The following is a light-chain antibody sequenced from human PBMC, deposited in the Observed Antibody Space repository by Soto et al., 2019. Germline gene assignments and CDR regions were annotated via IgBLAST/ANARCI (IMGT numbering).Light chain of an antibody. Sequence: DIQMTQSPSSLSASVGDRVTITCRASQSISSYLNWYQQKPGKAPKLLMYAASSLQSGVPSRFSGSGSGTDFTLTISSLHPEDFATYFCQQSYSTPRAFGPGTKVDNK. CDR3: QQSYSTPRA. CDR1: QSISSY. CDR2: AAS. J-gene: IGKJ3*01. V-gene: IGKV1-39*01.